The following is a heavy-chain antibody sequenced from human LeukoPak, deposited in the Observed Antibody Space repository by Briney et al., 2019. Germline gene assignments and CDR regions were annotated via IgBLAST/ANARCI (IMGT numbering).Heavy chain of an antibody. CDR1: GYTCTRYY. CDR2: INPISGAT. Sequence: ASVKVSCKTSGYTCTRYYMQWVRQAPGHGLEWMGIINPISGATDYAQKFQGRVTMTRDTSTSTVYMELSSLRSEDTAMYYCARLPYRDGVAQDYWGQGTLVTVSP. V-gene: IGHV1-46*01. D-gene: IGHD3-16*02. CDR3: ARLPYRDGVAQDY. J-gene: IGHJ4*02.